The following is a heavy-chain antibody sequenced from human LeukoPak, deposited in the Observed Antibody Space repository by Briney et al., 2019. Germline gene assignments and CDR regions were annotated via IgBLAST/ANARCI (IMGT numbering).Heavy chain of an antibody. CDR2: LSSSGGAT. CDR3: AKERGGEFDY. D-gene: IGHD2-21*01. J-gene: IGHJ4*02. V-gene: IGHV3-23*01. Sequence: GGSLRLSCAASGFTFSSYGMSWVRQAPGKGLEWVSALSSSGGATYYADSVKGRFTISRDNSKNTLYLQMNSLRVEDTAIYYCAKERGGEFDYWGQGTLVTVSS. CDR1: GFTFSSYG.